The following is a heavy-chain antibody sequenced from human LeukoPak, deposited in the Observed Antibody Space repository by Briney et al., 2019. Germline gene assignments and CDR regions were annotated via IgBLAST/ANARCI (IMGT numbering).Heavy chain of an antibody. CDR1: GGSISSSSYY. CDR3: ARDFIRGSYYFDY. Sequence: PSETLSLTCTVSGGSISSSSYYWGRIRQPPGKGLEWIGSIYYSGSTYYNPSLKSRVTISVDTSKNQFSLKLSSVTAADTAVYYCARDFIRGSYYFDYWGQGTLVTVSS. CDR2: IYYSGST. V-gene: IGHV4-39*07. J-gene: IGHJ4*02. D-gene: IGHD1-26*01.